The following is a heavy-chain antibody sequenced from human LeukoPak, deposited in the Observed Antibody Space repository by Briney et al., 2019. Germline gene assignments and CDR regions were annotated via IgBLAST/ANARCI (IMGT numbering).Heavy chain of an antibody. CDR3: ARDRGSIVVVPAAMPSGPLRP. J-gene: IGHJ5*02. D-gene: IGHD2-2*01. V-gene: IGHV1-3*01. CDR1: GYTFTSYA. CDR2: INVGNGNT. Sequence: ASVKVSCKASGYTFTSYAMHWVRQAPGQRLEWMGWINVGNGNTKYSQKFQGRVTITRDTSASTAYMELSSLRSEDTAVYYCARDRGSIVVVPAAMPSGPLRPWGQGTLVTVSS.